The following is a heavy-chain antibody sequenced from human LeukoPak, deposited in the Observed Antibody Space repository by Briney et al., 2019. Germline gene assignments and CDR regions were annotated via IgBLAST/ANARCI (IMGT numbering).Heavy chain of an antibody. CDR3: ARARTTIAAAVTNWFDP. Sequence: SETLSLTCTVSGGSISSYYWSWIRQPPGKGLEWIGYIDYSGYTNYNPSLKSRVTISVDTSKNQFSLKLSSVTAADTAVYYCARARTTIAAAVTNWFDPWGQGTQVTVSS. CDR1: GGSISSYY. D-gene: IGHD6-13*01. V-gene: IGHV4-59*12. CDR2: IDYSGYT. J-gene: IGHJ5*02.